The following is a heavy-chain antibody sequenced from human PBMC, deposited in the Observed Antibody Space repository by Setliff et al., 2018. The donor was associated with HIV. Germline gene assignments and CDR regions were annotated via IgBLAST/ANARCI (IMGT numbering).Heavy chain of an antibody. J-gene: IGHJ4*01. V-gene: IGHV4-4*02. Sequence: SETLSLTCTVSGTSISTGNWWHWVRQPPGKGLEWIGEIFNSGSTDYNPSLKSRVTISLDTSKNQFSLKLNSVTAADTAVYYCARGITYSAYESVGYYFDYWGHGTLVTVSS. CDR1: GTSISTGNW. D-gene: IGHD5-12*01. CDR2: IFNSGST. CDR3: ARGITYSAYESVGYYFDY.